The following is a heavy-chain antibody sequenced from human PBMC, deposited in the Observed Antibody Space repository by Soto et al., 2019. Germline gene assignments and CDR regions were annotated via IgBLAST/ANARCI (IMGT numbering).Heavy chain of an antibody. D-gene: IGHD5-12*01. J-gene: IGHJ4*02. CDR1: GFTFSSYA. Sequence: EVPLLESGGGLVQPGGSLRLSCAASGFTFSSYAMSWVRQAPGKGLEWVSAISGSGGSTYYADSVKGRFTISRDNSKNTLYLQMNSLRAEDTAVYYCAKIHHIGGYYFDYWGQGTLVTVSS. V-gene: IGHV3-23*01. CDR3: AKIHHIGGYYFDY. CDR2: ISGSGGST.